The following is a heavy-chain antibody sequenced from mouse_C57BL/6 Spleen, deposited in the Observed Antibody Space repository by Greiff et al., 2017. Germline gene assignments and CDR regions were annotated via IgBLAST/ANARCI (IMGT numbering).Heavy chain of an antibody. V-gene: IGHV1-78*01. CDR2: INPRDGST. CDR1: GYTFTDHT. CDR3: ARGDRRDAMDY. Sequence: VQLQQSDAELVKPGASVKISCKVSGYTFTDHTIHWMKQRPEQGLEWIGYINPRDGSTKYNEKFKGKATLTADKSYSTAYMQINSLTSEDSAIYFCARGDRRDAMDYWGQGTSVTVSS. J-gene: IGHJ4*01.